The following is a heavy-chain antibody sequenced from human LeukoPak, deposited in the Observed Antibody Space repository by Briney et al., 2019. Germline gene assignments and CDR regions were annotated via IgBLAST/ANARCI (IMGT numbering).Heavy chain of an antibody. CDR1: GGSFSGYY. CDR3: ARGFGFGERRYYYYMDV. D-gene: IGHD3-10*01. J-gene: IGHJ6*03. Sequence: SETLSLTCAVYGGSFSGYYWSWIRQPPGKGLEWIGEINHSGSTNYNPSLKSRVTISVDTSKNQFSLKLSSVTAADTAVYYCARGFGFGERRYYYYMDVWGKGTTVTVSS. V-gene: IGHV4-34*01. CDR2: INHSGST.